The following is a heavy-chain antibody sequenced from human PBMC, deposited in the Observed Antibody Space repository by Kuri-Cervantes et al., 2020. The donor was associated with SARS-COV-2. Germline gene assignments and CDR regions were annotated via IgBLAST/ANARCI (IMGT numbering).Heavy chain of an antibody. J-gene: IGHJ4*02. V-gene: IGHV5-51*01. D-gene: IGHD1-26*01. Sequence: GESLKISCEASGYNFATYWIGWVRRMPGTGLEWMGVVYPVYSDIKYSPSFQGQVTISADKSINTAYLQWGSLKDSDTATYYCARHLGWELPSDYWGQGTLVTVSS. CDR3: ARHLGWELPSDY. CDR1: GYNFATYW. CDR2: VYPVYSDI.